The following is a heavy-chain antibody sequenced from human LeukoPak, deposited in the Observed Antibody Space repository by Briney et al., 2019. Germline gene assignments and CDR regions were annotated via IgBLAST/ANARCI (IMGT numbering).Heavy chain of an antibody. Sequence: SETLSLTCAVYGGSFSGYYWNWIRQPPGKGLEWIGEINHSGSTNYNPSLKSRVTISVDTSKNQFSLKLSSVTAADTAVYYCASGGSGWRTFDYWGQGTLVTVSS. D-gene: IGHD6-19*01. CDR2: INHSGST. J-gene: IGHJ4*02. V-gene: IGHV4-34*01. CDR3: ASGGSGWRTFDY. CDR1: GGSFSGYY.